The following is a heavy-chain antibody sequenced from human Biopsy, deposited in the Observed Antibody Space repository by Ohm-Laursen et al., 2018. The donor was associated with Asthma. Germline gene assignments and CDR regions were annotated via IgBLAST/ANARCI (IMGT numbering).Heavy chain of an antibody. Sequence: SLRLSCAASGFTFSDYAIYWVRQAPGKGLEWVAVISYDGSTKYSADSVKGRFIVSRDISKNILSLQMNSLRPEDTAVYYCARDVVWFREVGGMDVWGQGTTVTVSS. J-gene: IGHJ6*02. V-gene: IGHV3-30*04. CDR1: GFTFSDYA. D-gene: IGHD3-10*01. CDR2: ISYDGSTK. CDR3: ARDVVWFREVGGMDV.